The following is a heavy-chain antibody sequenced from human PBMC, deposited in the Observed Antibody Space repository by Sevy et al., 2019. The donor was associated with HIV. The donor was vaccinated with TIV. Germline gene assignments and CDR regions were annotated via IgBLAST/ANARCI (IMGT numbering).Heavy chain of an antibody. V-gene: IGHV1-18*01. Sequence: ASVKVSCKASGYTFSSYDIIWVRQAPGQGLEWMGWISTQNGNTNYGQNFQGRVTMTTDTSTSTVYMDLRSLRSDDTAVYYCARRGRWTYFDLWNGSPDYWGQGTLVTVSS. J-gene: IGHJ4*02. CDR2: ISTQNGNT. CDR1: GYTFSSYD. CDR3: ARRGRWTYFDLWNGSPDY. D-gene: IGHD3-3*01.